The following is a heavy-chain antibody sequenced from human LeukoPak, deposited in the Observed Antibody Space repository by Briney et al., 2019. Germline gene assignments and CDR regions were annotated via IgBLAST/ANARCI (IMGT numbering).Heavy chain of an antibody. CDR2: INPNSGGT. D-gene: IGHD1-26*01. V-gene: IGHV1-2*02. Sequence: ASVKVSCKASGYTFTGYYMHWVRQAPGRGLEWMGWINPNSGGTNYAQKFQGRVTMTRDTSISTAYMELSRLRSDDTAVYYCAKVSGSYPLSYFDYWGQGTLVTVSS. J-gene: IGHJ4*02. CDR1: GYTFTGYY. CDR3: AKVSGSYPLSYFDY.